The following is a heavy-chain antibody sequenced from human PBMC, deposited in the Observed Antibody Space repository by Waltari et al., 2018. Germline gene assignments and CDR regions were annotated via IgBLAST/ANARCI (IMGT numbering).Heavy chain of an antibody. V-gene: IGHV1-69*05. CDR1: GGTVSSYA. D-gene: IGHD1-7*01. J-gene: IGHJ6*03. CDR2: IIPIFGTA. Sequence: QVQLVQSGAEVKKPGSSVKVSCKASGGTVSSYAISWVRQAPGPRHEWMGGIIPIFGTANYAQKFQGRVTITTDESTSTAYMELSSLRSEDTAVYYCARGSESRVGTNMDVWGKGTTVTVSS. CDR3: ARGSESRVGTNMDV.